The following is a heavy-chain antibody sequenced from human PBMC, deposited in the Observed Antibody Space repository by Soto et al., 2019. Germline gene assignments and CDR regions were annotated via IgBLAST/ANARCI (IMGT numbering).Heavy chain of an antibody. CDR2: INPTSSTT. V-gene: IGHV1-46*03. CDR1: EYTFTTYS. Sequence: QVQLVQSGAEVKKPGASVKVSCKASEYTFTTYSLHWVRQAPGQGLEWMGIINPTSSTTSDAQKLQGRVNMTRDMSTSTVYMELSSLRSEDTAVYYCARDLYSSSWYVRAFDMWGQGTMVTVSS. D-gene: IGHD6-13*01. CDR3: ARDLYSSSWYVRAFDM. J-gene: IGHJ3*02.